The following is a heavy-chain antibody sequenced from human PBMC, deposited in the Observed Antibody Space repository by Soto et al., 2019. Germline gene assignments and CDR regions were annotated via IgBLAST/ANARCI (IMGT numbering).Heavy chain of an antibody. Sequence: ESGGGLVQPGGSLRLSCAASGFTFSSYSMNWVRQAPGKGLEWVSYISSSSSTIYYADSVKGRFTISRDNAKNSLYLQMNSLRDEDTAVYYCARDSGSYHQPYYYGMDVWGQGTTVTVSS. D-gene: IGHD1-26*01. J-gene: IGHJ6*02. V-gene: IGHV3-48*02. CDR2: ISSSSSTI. CDR1: GFTFSSYS. CDR3: ARDSGSYHQPYYYGMDV.